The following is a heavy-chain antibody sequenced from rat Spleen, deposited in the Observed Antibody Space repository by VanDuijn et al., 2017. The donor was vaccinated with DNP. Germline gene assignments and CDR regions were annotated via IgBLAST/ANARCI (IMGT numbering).Heavy chain of an antibody. V-gene: IGHV3-3*01. CDR3: ARGNDGYYPNWYFDF. Sequence: EVQLQESGPGLVKPSQSLSLTCSVTGYSITSSYRWNWIRKFPGNKLEWMGSINSAGTTNYNPSLKSRISITRDTSKNQLFLQVSSVTTEDTAIYYCARGNDGYYPNWYFDFWGPGTMVTESS. J-gene: IGHJ1*01. CDR1: GYSITSSYR. CDR2: INSAGTT. D-gene: IGHD1-12*03.